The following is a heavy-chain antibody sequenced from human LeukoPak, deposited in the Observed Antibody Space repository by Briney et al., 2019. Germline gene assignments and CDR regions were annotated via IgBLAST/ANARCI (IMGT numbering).Heavy chain of an antibody. V-gene: IGHV4-39*01. CDR2: IYYSGNT. CDR3: ARLFSSSWYRGAFDL. CDR1: GGSISSSSYY. Sequence: PSETLSLTCTVSGGSISSSSYYWGWIRQPPGKGLEGIGSIYYSGNTYYNPSLKSRVTISVDTSKNQFYLKLSSVTAADTAVYYCARLFSSSWYRGAFDLWGQGTMVTVSS. J-gene: IGHJ3*01. D-gene: IGHD6-13*01.